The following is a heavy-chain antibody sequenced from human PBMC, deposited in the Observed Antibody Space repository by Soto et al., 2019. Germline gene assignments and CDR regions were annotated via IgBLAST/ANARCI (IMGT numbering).Heavy chain of an antibody. D-gene: IGHD2-15*01. J-gene: IGHJ4*02. CDR3: VGGYPWVGFDY. CDR2: IYDSGST. Sequence: QLQLQESGPGLVKPSETLSLTCTVSGGSIGSSDYYWGWIRQPPGKGLEWIGNIYDSGSTSYNPAPKMLVTIPVATSKNQVSLKVCSVTAADTAMYICVGGYPWVGFDYWGQGTLVTVSS. CDR1: GGSIGSSDYY. V-gene: IGHV4-39*01.